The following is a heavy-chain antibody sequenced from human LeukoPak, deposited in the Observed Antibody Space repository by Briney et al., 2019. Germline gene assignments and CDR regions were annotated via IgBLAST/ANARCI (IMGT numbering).Heavy chain of an antibody. V-gene: IGHV4-30-4*08. CDR3: ARATPAYCGGDCYSDAFDI. CDR2: IYYSGST. J-gene: IGHJ3*02. CDR1: GGSISSGDYY. D-gene: IGHD2-21*01. Sequence: PSETLSLTCTVSGGSISSGDYYWSWIPQPPGKGLVWIGYIYYSGSTYYNPSLKSRVTISVDTSKNQFSLKLSSVTAADTAVYYCARATPAYCGGDCYSDAFDIWGQGTMVTVSS.